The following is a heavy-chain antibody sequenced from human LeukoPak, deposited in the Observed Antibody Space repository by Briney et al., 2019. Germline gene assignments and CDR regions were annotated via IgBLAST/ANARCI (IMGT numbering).Heavy chain of an antibody. Sequence: GGSLRLSCAASGFTFSDYAMNWVRQAPGKGLEWVSYISSSSGSSSTIYYVDSVEGRFTISRDNGKNSLYLQMHRLRAEDTAVYYCAKDAYYARLVGYYMDVWGKGTTVTVSS. D-gene: IGHD3-10*02. J-gene: IGHJ6*03. CDR1: GFTFSDYA. V-gene: IGHV3-48*04. CDR2: ISSSSGSSSTI. CDR3: AKDAYYARLVGYYMDV.